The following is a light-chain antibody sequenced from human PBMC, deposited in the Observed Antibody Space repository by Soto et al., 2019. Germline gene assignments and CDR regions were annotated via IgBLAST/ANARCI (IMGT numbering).Light chain of an antibody. V-gene: IGKV3-11*01. J-gene: IGKJ5*01. CDR3: QQRSNRIT. Sequence: VLPQSPATLSLSPGERAILSCRASQSVAGSLAWYQQKPGQAPRLLIYDISTRAAAIPARFSGSGSGTDFTLTVSSLEPEYFALYYCQQRSNRITFGQGTRLEIK. CDR2: DIS. CDR1: QSVAGS.